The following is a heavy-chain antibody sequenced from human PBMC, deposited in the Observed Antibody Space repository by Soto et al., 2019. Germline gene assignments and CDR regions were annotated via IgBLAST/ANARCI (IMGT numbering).Heavy chain of an antibody. CDR1: GYTFTSYD. D-gene: IGHD6-6*01. V-gene: IGHV1-8*01. CDR3: ARGRSKAARRLSNWFDP. J-gene: IGHJ5*02. Sequence: QVQLVQSGAEVKKPGASVKVSCKASGYTFTSYDINWVRQATGQGLEWMGWMNPNSGNTGYAQKFQGRVTMTRNTSIRTAYMELSSLRSEDTAVYYCARGRSKAARRLSNWFDPWGQGTLVTVSS. CDR2: MNPNSGNT.